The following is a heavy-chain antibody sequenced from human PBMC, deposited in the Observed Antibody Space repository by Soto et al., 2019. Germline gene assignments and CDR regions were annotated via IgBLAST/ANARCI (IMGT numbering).Heavy chain of an antibody. J-gene: IGHJ4*02. CDR1: GGSISSSSYY. CDR2: IYYSGST. CDR3: AREATIFGVVIIPGYFDY. Sequence: QLQLQESGPGLVKPSETLSLTCTVSGGSISSSSYYWGWIRQPPGKGLEWIGSIYYSGSTYYNLSLKSRVTISVDTSKNQFSLKLSSVTAADTAVYYCAREATIFGVVIIPGYFDYWGQGTLVTVSS. V-gene: IGHV4-39*01. D-gene: IGHD3-3*01.